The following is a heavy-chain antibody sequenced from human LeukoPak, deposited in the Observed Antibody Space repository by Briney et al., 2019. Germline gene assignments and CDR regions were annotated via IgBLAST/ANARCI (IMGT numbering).Heavy chain of an antibody. CDR2: IYSGGST. V-gene: IGHV3-66*01. D-gene: IGHD6-19*01. J-gene: IGHJ4*02. CDR1: EFSVGSNY. Sequence: GGSLRLSCAASEFSVGSNYMTWVRQAPGKGLEWVSLIYSGGSTYYADSVKGRFTISRDNSKNTLYLQMNSLRAEDTAVYYCASLEQWLAETYFDYWGQGTLVTVSS. CDR3: ASLEQWLAETYFDY.